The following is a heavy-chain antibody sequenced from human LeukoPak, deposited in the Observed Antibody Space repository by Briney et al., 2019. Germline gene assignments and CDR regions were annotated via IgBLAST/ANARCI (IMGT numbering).Heavy chain of an antibody. V-gene: IGHV3-48*02. CDR3: ASPLS. CDR1: GFTFSGYA. CDR2: ISPGSSTI. Sequence: GGSLRLSCTASGFTFSGYAMNWVRQAPGKGLQWVSYISPGSSTIYYADSVKGRFTISRDNAKNSLYLQMNSLRDEDTAVYYCASPLSWGQGTLVTVSS. J-gene: IGHJ4*02.